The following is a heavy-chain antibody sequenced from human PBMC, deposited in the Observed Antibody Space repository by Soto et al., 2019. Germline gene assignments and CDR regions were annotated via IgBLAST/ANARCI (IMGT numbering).Heavy chain of an antibody. D-gene: IGHD1-26*01. CDR1: GYTFTSYG. Sequence: QVHLVQSGAEVKKPGASVKVSCKASGYTFTSYGISWVRQAPGQGLEWMGWISAYNGNTNYAQKPQGRVTMTTDTSTSKAYMEVRSLRSDDTAVYQCARSGVWEPRDYWGQGTLVTVSS. J-gene: IGHJ4*02. CDR2: ISAYNGNT. V-gene: IGHV1-18*01. CDR3: ARSGVWEPRDY.